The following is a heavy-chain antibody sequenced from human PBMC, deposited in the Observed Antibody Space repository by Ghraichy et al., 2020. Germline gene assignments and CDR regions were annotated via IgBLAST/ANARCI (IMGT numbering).Heavy chain of an antibody. J-gene: IGHJ5*02. CDR1: GGSISSYY. CDR2: MYYSGST. Sequence: SETLSLTCSVSGGSISSYYWSWIRQPPGKGLEWIGYMYYSGSTSYNPSLKSRVTISLDTSKNQFSLRLSSVTAADTAVYYCARYSYGPKGWFDPWGQGTLVTVSS. CDR3: ARYSYGPKGWFDP. D-gene: IGHD5-18*01. V-gene: IGHV4-59*01.